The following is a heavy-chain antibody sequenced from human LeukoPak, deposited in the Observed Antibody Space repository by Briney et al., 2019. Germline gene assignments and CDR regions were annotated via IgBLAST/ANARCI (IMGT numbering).Heavy chain of an antibody. J-gene: IGHJ6*03. D-gene: IGHD3-22*01. CDR3: ARSSGYYSSLFYMHV. CDR2: INAGNGNT. CDR1: GYTFTTYT. V-gene: IGHV1-3*03. Sequence: ASVKVSCKASGYTFTTYTIHWVRQAPGQRLEWMGWINAGNGNTKYSQEFQDRVTITRDTSASTVYMELSSLRSEDTAVYYCARSSGYYSSLFYMHVWGKGTTVTVSS.